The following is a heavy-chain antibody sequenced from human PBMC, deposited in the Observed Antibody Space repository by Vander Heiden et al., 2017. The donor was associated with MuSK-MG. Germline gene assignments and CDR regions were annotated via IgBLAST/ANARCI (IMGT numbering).Heavy chain of an antibody. V-gene: IGHV4-38-2*01. CDR3: GRHGGRITNTSRRLTIVEKGGGVDL. CDR1: GSPINSRYY. D-gene: IGHD2-21*01. CDR2: VYYSGST. Sequence: QEHLQESGPGLVQPWETLSLTCAVSGSPINSRYYWGWIRLTPGKGPEWIGSVYYSGSTSYNPSLMSRVTISRDTSKKQLSLKLNSVTAAETATYYCGRHGGRITNTSRRLTIVEKGGGVDLWAQGTVFSVS. J-gene: IGHJ3*01.